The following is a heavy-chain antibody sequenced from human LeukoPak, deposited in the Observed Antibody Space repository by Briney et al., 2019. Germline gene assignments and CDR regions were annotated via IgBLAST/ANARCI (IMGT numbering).Heavy chain of an antibody. V-gene: IGHV3-48*02. Sequence: GRSLRLSCAASGFTFSSYSMNWVRQAPGKGLEWVSYISSSSSSSTIYYADSVKGRFTISRDNAKNSLYLQMNSLRDEDTAVYYCARDLVRGVSTFDYWGQGTLVTVSS. CDR1: GFTFSSYS. J-gene: IGHJ4*02. D-gene: IGHD3-10*01. CDR3: ARDLVRGVSTFDY. CDR2: ISSSSSSSTI.